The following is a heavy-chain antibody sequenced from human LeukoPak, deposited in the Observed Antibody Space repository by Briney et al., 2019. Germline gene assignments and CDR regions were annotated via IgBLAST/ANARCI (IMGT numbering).Heavy chain of an antibody. D-gene: IGHD1-26*01. CDR2: IYPGESDN. J-gene: IGHJ3*02. V-gene: IGHV5-51*01. CDR1: GCRFTRYW. Sequence: GESLKIYCKGSGCRFTRYWMGWGRQMPGKGLEWMGIIYPGESDNRYSPSFQGQVTISADKSISTAYLQLSSLKASDTAMYYCAGAGELLSAFDIWGQGTMVTVSS. CDR3: AGAGELLSAFDI.